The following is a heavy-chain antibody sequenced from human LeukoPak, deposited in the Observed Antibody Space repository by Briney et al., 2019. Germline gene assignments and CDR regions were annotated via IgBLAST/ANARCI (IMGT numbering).Heavy chain of an antibody. Sequence: ASVKLSCKASGYTFTSYDINWVRQATGQGPEWMGWMNPNSGNTGYAQQFRGRVTMTRTTSTSTAYMELSSLRSDDTAVYYCPRGWFGQLLQDYWGQGTLVTVCS. CDR1: GYTFTSYD. CDR3: PRGWFGQLLQDY. D-gene: IGHD3-10*01. J-gene: IGHJ4*02. CDR2: MNPNSGNT. V-gene: IGHV1-8*01.